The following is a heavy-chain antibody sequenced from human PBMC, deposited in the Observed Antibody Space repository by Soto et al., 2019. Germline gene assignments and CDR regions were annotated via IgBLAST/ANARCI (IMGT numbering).Heavy chain of an antibody. J-gene: IGHJ4*02. Sequence: GASVKLSCKDSGGTFSSYAISWVRQAPGQGLEWMGGIIPIFGTANYAQKFQGRVTITADESTSTAYMELSSLRSEDTAVYYCARSRHIVVVTAITPYYFDYWGQGTLVTVSS. V-gene: IGHV1-69*13. CDR2: IIPIFGTA. CDR1: GGTFSSYA. CDR3: ARSRHIVVVTAITPYYFDY. D-gene: IGHD2-21*02.